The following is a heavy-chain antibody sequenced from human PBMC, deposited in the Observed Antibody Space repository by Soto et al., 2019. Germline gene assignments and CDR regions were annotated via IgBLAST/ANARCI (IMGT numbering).Heavy chain of an antibody. Sequence: GGSLRLSCAASGFTFSSYAMHWVRQAPGKGLEWVAVISYDGSNKYYADSVKGRFTISRDNSKNTLYLQMNSLRAEDTAVYYCAREPRYYYDSSGYLNWFDPWGQGTLVTVSS. CDR2: ISYDGSNK. CDR3: AREPRYYYDSSGYLNWFDP. D-gene: IGHD3-22*01. J-gene: IGHJ5*02. CDR1: GFTFSSYA. V-gene: IGHV3-30-3*01.